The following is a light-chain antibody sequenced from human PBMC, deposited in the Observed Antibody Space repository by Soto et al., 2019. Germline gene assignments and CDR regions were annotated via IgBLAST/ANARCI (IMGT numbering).Light chain of an antibody. CDR2: GAS. Sequence: EIVLTHSPGTLSFSPLEIATLSFSASHSVTIYVASYQQKPGQAPRLLIYGASSRATGVPDRFSGSGSGTVFTLTISRLEPEDFAVYYCQKYGSSPKKFGQGIKVDIK. CDR3: QKYGSSPKK. CDR1: HSVTIY. V-gene: IGKV3-20*01. J-gene: IGKJ1*01.